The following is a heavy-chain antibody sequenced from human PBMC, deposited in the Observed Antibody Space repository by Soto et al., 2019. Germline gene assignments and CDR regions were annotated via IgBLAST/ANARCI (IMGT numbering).Heavy chain of an antibody. V-gene: IGHV4-38-2*01. D-gene: IGHD7-27*01. J-gene: IGHJ5*02. Sequence: SETLSLTCAVSGYSISSGYCWGWIRQPPGKGLEWIGSIYHSGSTYYNPSLKSRVTISVDTSKNQFSLKLSSVTAADTAVYYCARGSLGQEFWFDPWGQGTLVTVSS. CDR1: GYSISSGYC. CDR2: IYHSGST. CDR3: ARGSLGQEFWFDP.